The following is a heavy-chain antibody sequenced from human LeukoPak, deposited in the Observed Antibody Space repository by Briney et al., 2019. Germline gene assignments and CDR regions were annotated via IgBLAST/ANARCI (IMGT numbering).Heavy chain of an antibody. V-gene: IGHV1-18*01. J-gene: IGHJ4*02. CDR3: AKGQWPSFFDL. D-gene: IGHD3-9*01. CDR2: INTHDGKT. CDR1: GYTFMNYG. Sequence: ASVKVSCKASGYTFMNYGITWVRQAAGQGLEWMGWINTHDGKTIYAQRFQGRVTMTTDTSTSTVYMQLGRLRSDGAAVYYCAKGQWPSFFDLWGQGTLVTVSS.